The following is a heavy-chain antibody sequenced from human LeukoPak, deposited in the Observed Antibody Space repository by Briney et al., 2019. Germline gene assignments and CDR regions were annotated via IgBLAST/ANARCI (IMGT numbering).Heavy chain of an antibody. V-gene: IGHV3-9*01. CDR2: VSWNGDTI. CDR3: AKGNIRAATGVPFDY. D-gene: IGHD6-13*01. J-gene: IGHJ4*02. Sequence: PGGSLRLSCAASGFTFDDYAMHWVRQAPGKGLEWVSGVSWNGDTITSADSVKGRFTISRDNAKNSLYLQMNSLRTEDTAFYYCAKGNIRAATGVPFDYWGQGTLVTVSS. CDR1: GFTFDDYA.